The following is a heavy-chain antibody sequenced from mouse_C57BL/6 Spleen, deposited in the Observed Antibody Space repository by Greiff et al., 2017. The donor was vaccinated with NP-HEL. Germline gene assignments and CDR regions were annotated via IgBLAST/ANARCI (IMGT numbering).Heavy chain of an antibody. CDR1: GYTFTDYY. J-gene: IGHJ3*01. V-gene: IGHV1-19*01. D-gene: IGHD4-1*01. CDR2: INPYNGGT. Sequence: EVQLQESGPVLVKPGASVKMSCKASGYTFTDYYMNWVKQSHGKSLEWIGVINPYNGGTSYNQKFKGKATLTVDKSSSTAYMELNSLTSEDSAVYYCARRLTGSWFAYWGQGTLVTVSA. CDR3: ARRLTGSWFAY.